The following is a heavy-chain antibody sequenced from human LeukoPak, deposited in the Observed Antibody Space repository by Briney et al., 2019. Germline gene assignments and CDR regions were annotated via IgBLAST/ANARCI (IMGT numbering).Heavy chain of an antibody. CDR2: ISGSGGST. J-gene: IGHJ4*02. V-gene: IGHV3-23*01. CDR1: GFTFSSYA. D-gene: IGHD2-2*01. Sequence: GGSLRLSCAASGFTFSSYAMSWGRQAPGKGLGWGSSISGSGGSTYYADSVKGRFTISRDSSKNTLCLQMHSLRAEDTAVYYCARDPRDIVVLPAAADYWGQGTLVTVSS. CDR3: ARDPRDIVVLPAAADY.